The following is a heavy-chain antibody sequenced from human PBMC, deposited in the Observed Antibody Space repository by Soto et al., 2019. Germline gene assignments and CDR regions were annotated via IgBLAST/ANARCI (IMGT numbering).Heavy chain of an antibody. V-gene: IGHV1-69*04. CDR1: GGTFSSYA. D-gene: IGHD3-10*01. J-gene: IGHJ6*02. CDR2: IIPILGIA. CDR3: ARDRYYYGSGSYYYGMDV. Sequence: ASVKVSCKASGGTFSSYAISWVRQAPGQGLEWMGRIIPILGIANYAQKFQGRVTITADKSTSTAYMELSSLRSEDTAVYYCARDRYYYGSGSYYYGMDVWGQGTTVTVSS.